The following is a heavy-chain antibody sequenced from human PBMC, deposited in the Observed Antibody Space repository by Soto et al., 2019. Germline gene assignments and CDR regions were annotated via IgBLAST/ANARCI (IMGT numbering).Heavy chain of an antibody. CDR3: ANLNGVCYYYGMDV. D-gene: IGHD4-17*01. Sequence: GGSLRLSCAASGFTFSSYAMSWVRQAPGKGLEWVSAISGSGGSTYYADSVKGRFTISRDNSKNTLYLQMNSLRAEDTAVYYCANLNGVCYYYGMDVWGQGTTVTVSS. J-gene: IGHJ6*02. V-gene: IGHV3-23*01. CDR1: GFTFSSYA. CDR2: ISGSGGST.